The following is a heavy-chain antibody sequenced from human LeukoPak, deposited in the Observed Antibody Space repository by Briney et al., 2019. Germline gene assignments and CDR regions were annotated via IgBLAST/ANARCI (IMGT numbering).Heavy chain of an antibody. J-gene: IGHJ3*02. CDR1: GYTFTGYY. D-gene: IGHD2-21*02. V-gene: IGHV1-2*02. Sequence: SVKVSCKASGYTFTGYYMHWVRQAPGQGLEWMGWINPNSGGTNYAQKFQGRVTMTRDTSISTAYMELSRLRSDDTAVYYCARVMKIGGGDAFDIWGQGTMVTVSS. CDR3: ARVMKIGGGDAFDI. CDR2: INPNSGGT.